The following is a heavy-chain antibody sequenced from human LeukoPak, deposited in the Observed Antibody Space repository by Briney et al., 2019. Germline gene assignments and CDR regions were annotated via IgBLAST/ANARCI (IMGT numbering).Heavy chain of an antibody. D-gene: IGHD6-13*01. CDR1: GFTFDDYA. CDR3: AKSIAAAATHFDY. V-gene: IGHV3-9*01. CDR2: ISWNSGSI. J-gene: IGHJ4*02. Sequence: PGGSLRLSCAASGFTFDDYAMHWVRQAPGKGLEWVSGISWNSGSIGYADSVKGRFTISRDNAKNSLYLQMNSLRAEDTALYYCAKSIAAAATHFDYWGQGTLVTVSS.